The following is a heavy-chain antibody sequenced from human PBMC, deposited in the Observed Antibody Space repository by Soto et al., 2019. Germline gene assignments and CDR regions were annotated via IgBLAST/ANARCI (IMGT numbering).Heavy chain of an antibody. J-gene: IGHJ4*02. CDR1: GFSFTTAGVA. CDR3: AHSDGGYEIIYFDS. Sequence: QITLQESGPTLVKPTQTLTLTCTFSGFSFTTAGVAVGWIRQTPGGALAWLTIIYYNDERRFSPSRKTRLTNTGDTAKNQVVLSLTNVEPGDTATYFCAHSDGGYEIIYFDSWGQGIPVTVSS. D-gene: IGHD5-12*01. V-gene: IGHV2-5*01. CDR2: IYYNDER.